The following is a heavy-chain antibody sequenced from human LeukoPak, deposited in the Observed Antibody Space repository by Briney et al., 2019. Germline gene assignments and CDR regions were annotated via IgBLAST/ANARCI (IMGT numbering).Heavy chain of an antibody. Sequence: GGSLRLSCAASGFTFSSYAMSWVRQAPGKGLEWVSAISGSGGSTYYADSVKGRFTISRDNSKNTLYLQMNSLRAEDTAVYYCAKDGHYYDSSGYYYEVDWGQGTLVTVSS. CDR3: AKDGHYYDSSGYYYEVD. V-gene: IGHV3-23*01. J-gene: IGHJ4*02. CDR2: ISGSGGST. CDR1: GFTFSSYA. D-gene: IGHD3-22*01.